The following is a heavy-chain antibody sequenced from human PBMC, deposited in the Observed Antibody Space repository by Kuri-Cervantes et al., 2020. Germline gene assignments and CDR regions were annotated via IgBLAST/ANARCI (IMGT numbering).Heavy chain of an antibody. CDR3: ARELIPKYYFDY. D-gene: IGHD2-2*02. V-gene: IGHV4-4*02. CDR1: GGSISSSNW. CDR2: IYHSGST. Sequence: SETLSLTCAVSGGSISSSNWWSWVRQPPGKGLEWIGEIYHSGSTNYNPSLKSRVTMSVDTSKNQFSLKLSSVTAADTAVYYCARELIPKYYFDYWGQGTPVTVSS. J-gene: IGHJ4*02.